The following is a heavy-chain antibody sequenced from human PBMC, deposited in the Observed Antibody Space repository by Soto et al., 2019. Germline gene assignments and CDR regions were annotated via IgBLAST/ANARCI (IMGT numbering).Heavy chain of an antibody. CDR2: IIPIFGTA. D-gene: IGHD1-26*01. V-gene: IGHV1-69*01. CDR3: ARDRERGVSYGIRGSWYFDY. J-gene: IGHJ4*02. Sequence: QVQLVQSGAEVKKPGSSVKVSCKASGGTFSSYAISWVRQAPGQGLEWMGGIIPIFGTANYAQKFQGRVTITADESTSTAYMELSSLRSEDTAVYYCARDRERGVSYGIRGSWYFDYWGQGTLVTVSS. CDR1: GGTFSSYA.